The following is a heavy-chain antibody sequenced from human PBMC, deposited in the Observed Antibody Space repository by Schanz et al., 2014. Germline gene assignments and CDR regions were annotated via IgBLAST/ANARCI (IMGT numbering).Heavy chain of an antibody. CDR2: ISHDGHRD. CDR1: GFTFHTYD. CDR3: ARGTDTAMEHRPFDY. J-gene: IGHJ4*02. Sequence: VQLVESGGGLVKPGGSLRLSCAASGFTFHTYDMHWVRQAPGKGLEWVAQISHDGHRDFYADSVKGRFTISRDNSKNTVNLQMNSLRAEDTAVYYCARGTDTAMEHRPFDYWGQGTLVTVSS. V-gene: IGHV3-30-3*01. D-gene: IGHD5-18*01.